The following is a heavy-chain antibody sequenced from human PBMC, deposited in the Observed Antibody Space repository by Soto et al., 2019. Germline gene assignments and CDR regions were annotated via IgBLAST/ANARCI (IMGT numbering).Heavy chain of an antibody. Sequence: SETLSLTCTVSGGSISSGGYYWSWIRQHPGKGLEWIGYIYYSGSSYHDPSLKSRVTMSLDTSKHQFSLRLSSVTAVDTAVYYCARIATTTLGGPIDYWGRGTLVTVSS. V-gene: IGHV4-31*03. J-gene: IGHJ4*02. CDR2: IYYSGSS. D-gene: IGHD4-4*01. CDR3: ARIATTTLGGPIDY. CDR1: GGSISSGGYY.